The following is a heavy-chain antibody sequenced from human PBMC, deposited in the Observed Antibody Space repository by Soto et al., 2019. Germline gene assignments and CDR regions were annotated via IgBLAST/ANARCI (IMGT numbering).Heavy chain of an antibody. Sequence: GGSLRLSCAASGFTFSSYAMSWVRQAPGKGLEWVSAISGSGGSTYYADSVKGRFTISRDNSKNTLYLQMNSLRAEDTAVYYCAKAIAVAGSSSGDADYWGQGTLVTVSS. D-gene: IGHD6-19*01. CDR1: GFTFSSYA. CDR3: AKAIAVAGSSSGDADY. J-gene: IGHJ4*02. V-gene: IGHV3-23*01. CDR2: ISGSGGST.